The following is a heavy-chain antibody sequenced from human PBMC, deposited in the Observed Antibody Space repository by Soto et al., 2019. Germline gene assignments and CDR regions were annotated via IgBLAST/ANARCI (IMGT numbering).Heavy chain of an antibody. J-gene: IGHJ6*02. CDR3: ARDMGVFGGIDV. CDR1: GGSVTSYY. V-gene: IGHV4-4*07. D-gene: IGHD3-10*01. CDR2: IYYTGDT. Sequence: SETLSLTCSVSGGSVTSYYWSWVRRPAGKGLEWIGRIYYTGDTKYRPSLQSRVTMSVDTSKNEVYLKLTSVTAADTAMYYCARDMGVFGGIDVWGQGTTVTVSS.